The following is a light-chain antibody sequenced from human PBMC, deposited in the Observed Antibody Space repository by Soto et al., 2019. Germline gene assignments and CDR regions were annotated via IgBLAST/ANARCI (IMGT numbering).Light chain of an antibody. Sequence: EIVLTQSPATLSSFPGDRVTLSCRASQYINTRLAWYQHRPGQAHRLLIYQTYIRAAGIQARFSASGSGTDFTLTIRDVQPEDFALYYCHQRQSWPRTVGQGTKVDIK. V-gene: IGKV3-11*01. CDR2: QTY. CDR3: HQRQSWPRT. CDR1: QYINTR. J-gene: IGKJ1*01.